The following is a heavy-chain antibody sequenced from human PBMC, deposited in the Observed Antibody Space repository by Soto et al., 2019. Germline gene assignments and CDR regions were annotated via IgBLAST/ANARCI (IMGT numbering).Heavy chain of an antibody. CDR1: GFTSSNYW. J-gene: IGHJ6*02. Sequence: GGSLRLSCAASGFTSSNYWMHWVRQAPGKGMVWVSRIKSDGSSTSYADSVKGRFTISRDNAKNTLDLQMHGLRAEDMAVYYCARSVRSGSFPYYYDAMDVWGQGTTVTVSS. CDR3: ARSVRSGSFPYYYDAMDV. V-gene: IGHV3-74*01. CDR2: IKSDGSST.